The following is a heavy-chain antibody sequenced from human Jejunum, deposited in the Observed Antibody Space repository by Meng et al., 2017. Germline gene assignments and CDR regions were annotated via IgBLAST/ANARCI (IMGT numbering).Heavy chain of an antibody. CDR3: AKIGQVGNWYFDL. V-gene: IGHV3-23*01. D-gene: IGHD7-27*01. Sequence: EVQLLESGGGLVQPGGFLRLSCEATGFTFSSYGMSWVRQAPGKGLEWVSCISSSGGLTYYADSVKGRFTISRDNSKITLYLQMNSLRAEDTAVYYCAKIGQVGNWYFDLWGRGTLVTVSS. J-gene: IGHJ2*01. CDR1: GFTFSSYG. CDR2: ISSSGGLT.